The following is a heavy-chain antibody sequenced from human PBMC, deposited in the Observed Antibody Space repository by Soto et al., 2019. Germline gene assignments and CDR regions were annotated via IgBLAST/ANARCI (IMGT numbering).Heavy chain of an antibody. CDR3: ARPKYSTSWYPFDH. Sequence: GESLKISCEGSGYNFERYWIGWVRQMPGKGLEWMGMVYPGDSRTTYSPSLEGHVTISADKSSETAYLEWRSLKASDTAIYYCARPKYSTSWYPFDHWGQGTLVTVSS. J-gene: IGHJ4*02. CDR2: VYPGDSRT. V-gene: IGHV5-51*01. D-gene: IGHD1-26*01. CDR1: GYNFERYW.